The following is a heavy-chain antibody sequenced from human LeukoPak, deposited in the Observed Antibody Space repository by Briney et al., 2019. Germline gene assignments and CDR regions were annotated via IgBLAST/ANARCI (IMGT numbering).Heavy chain of an antibody. CDR3: ASQPAAADVDY. CDR1: GFTFSNSW. Sequence: PGGSLRLSCATSGFTFSNSWMTWVRQAPGKGLEWVANIKQDGSEKNYVESVKGRFTISRDNAKNSLYLQMNGLRAEDTAVYYCASQPAAADVDYWGQGTLVTVSS. V-gene: IGHV3-7*03. D-gene: IGHD2-2*01. J-gene: IGHJ4*02. CDR2: IKQDGSEK.